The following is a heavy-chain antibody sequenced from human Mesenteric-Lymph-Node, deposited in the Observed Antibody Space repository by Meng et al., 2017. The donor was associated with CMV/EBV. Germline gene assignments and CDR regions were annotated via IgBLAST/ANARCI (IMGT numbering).Heavy chain of an antibody. Sequence: QEQLVQSGAEGKKPGASVKGSCKASGYTFTSFDINWVRQATGQGPEWMGWMNPNCGNTGYAQKFQGRVTLTRDTSISTAYMELSSLRSEDTAVYYCARGPSYSSGFPDCWGQGTLVTVSS. CDR2: MNPNCGNT. J-gene: IGHJ4*02. V-gene: IGHV1-8*02. CDR3: ARGPSYSSGFPDC. CDR1: GYTFTSFD. D-gene: IGHD6-19*01.